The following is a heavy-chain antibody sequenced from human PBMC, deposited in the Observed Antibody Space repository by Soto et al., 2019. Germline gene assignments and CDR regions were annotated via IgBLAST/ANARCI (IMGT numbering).Heavy chain of an antibody. CDR3: ASFRGWPPYYFDY. D-gene: IGHD3-10*01. Sequence: QVQLQESGPGLVKPSQTLSLTCSVSGGSISRGGYYWSWIRQHPGKGLEWIGYLDYTGSTSYNPSLKSRLTLSVATSKNQFSLKLSSVTAADTAVYYCASFRGWPPYYFDYWGQGTLVTVSS. J-gene: IGHJ4*02. V-gene: IGHV4-31*03. CDR1: GGSISRGGYY. CDR2: LDYTGST.